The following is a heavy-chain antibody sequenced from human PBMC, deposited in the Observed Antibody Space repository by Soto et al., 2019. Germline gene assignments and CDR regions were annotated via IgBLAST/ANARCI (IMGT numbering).Heavy chain of an antibody. V-gene: IGHV4-59*08. Sequence: SETLSPTCTVYAVSISDYYSSWIRQPPGKGLKLLGYIYYSGSTNYKPSLKSRITISVDTSKNQFSLKLSSVTAAETAVYYCAILDYYDSTGYWVDYWGQGTLVTVSS. CDR2: IYYSGST. CDR1: AVSISDYY. J-gene: IGHJ4*02. D-gene: IGHD3-22*01. CDR3: AILDYYDSTGYWVDY.